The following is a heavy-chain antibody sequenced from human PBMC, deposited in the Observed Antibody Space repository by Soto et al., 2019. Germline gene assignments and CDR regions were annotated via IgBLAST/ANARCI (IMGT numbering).Heavy chain of an antibody. J-gene: IGHJ4*02. D-gene: IGHD3-3*01. V-gene: IGHV3-23*01. CDR3: AKARAQYYDFWSGYPVDY. CDR1: GFTFSSYG. CDR2: ISGSGGST. Sequence: GGSLRLSCAASGFTFSSYGIHWVRQAPGKGLEWVSAISGSGGSTYYADSVKGRFTISRDNSKNTLYLQMNSLRAEDTAVYYCAKARAQYYDFWSGYPVDYWGQGTLVTVSS.